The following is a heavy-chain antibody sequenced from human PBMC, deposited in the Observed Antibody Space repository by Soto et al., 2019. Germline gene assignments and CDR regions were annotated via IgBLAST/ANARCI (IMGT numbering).Heavy chain of an antibody. V-gene: IGHV1-18*01. J-gene: IGHJ6*02. Sequence: QVQLVQSGGEVKKPGASVKVSCRASGYTFSNYGITWVRQAPGQGLEWMGWISAYNGNTNYAQKLLGRLTMTTAASTNTVYMELRSLRSDDTAVYYCAREGLLPYYYYGMDVWGQGTTVTVSS. CDR3: AREGLLPYYYYGMDV. CDR2: ISAYNGNT. D-gene: IGHD2-15*01. CDR1: GYTFSNYG.